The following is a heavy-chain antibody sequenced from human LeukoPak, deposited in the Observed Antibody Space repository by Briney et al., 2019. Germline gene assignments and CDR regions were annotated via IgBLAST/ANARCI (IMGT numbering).Heavy chain of an antibody. J-gene: IGHJ4*02. V-gene: IGHV3-23*01. Sequence: PGGSLRLSCVASGFTFSTYAMTWVRQAPGKGLEWVSALSASGATTYYADSVKGRFTISRDNSKNTLYLQMNSLRAEDTAVYHCAKRWGSPYYFDYWGQGTLVTVSS. CDR3: AKRWGSPYYFDY. CDR2: LSASGATT. CDR1: GFTFSTYA. D-gene: IGHD3-16*01.